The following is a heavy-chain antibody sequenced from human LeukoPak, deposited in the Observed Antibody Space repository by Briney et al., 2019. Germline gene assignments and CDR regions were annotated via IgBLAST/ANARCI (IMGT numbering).Heavy chain of an antibody. CDR3: ARLRLSGGSFSVGWFDP. CDR1: GGSISSSNYN. Sequence: PSETLSLTCTVSGGSISSSNYNWGWIRQPPGKGLEWIGSIHYSGSTHYNPSLKSRVTISVDTSKNQFSLKLSSVTAADTAVYYCARLRLSGGSFSVGWFDPWGQGIQVTVSS. CDR2: IHYSGST. J-gene: IGHJ5*02. V-gene: IGHV4-39*01. D-gene: IGHD1-26*01.